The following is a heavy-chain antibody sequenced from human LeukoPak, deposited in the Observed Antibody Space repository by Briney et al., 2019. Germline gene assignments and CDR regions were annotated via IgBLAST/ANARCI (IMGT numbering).Heavy chain of an antibody. Sequence: GGSLRLSCTASGFTFSNYGVHWVRQASGKGLEWVAFIRYDGSDKYYADSVKGRLTISRDNSKKTLYLQMNSLRAEDTAVYYCAKEFAGSHYYYYMDVWGKGTTVTVSS. CDR2: IRYDGSDK. J-gene: IGHJ6*03. CDR3: AKEFAGSHYYYYMDV. CDR1: GFTFSNYG. D-gene: IGHD3-10*01. V-gene: IGHV3-30*02.